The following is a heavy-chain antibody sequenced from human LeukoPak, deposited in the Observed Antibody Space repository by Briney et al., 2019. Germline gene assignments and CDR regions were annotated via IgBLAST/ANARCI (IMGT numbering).Heavy chain of an antibody. D-gene: IGHD5-18*01. CDR2: ISGSGGST. J-gene: IGHJ4*02. CDR3: AKVLVNRSCGYCFDY. CDR1: GFTFSSYA. Sequence: PGGSLRLSCAASGFTFSSYAMSWVRQAPGKGLEWVSAISGSGGSTYYADSVKGRFTISRDNSKNTLYLQMNSLRAEDTAVYYCAKVLVNRSCGYCFDYWGQGTLVTVSS. V-gene: IGHV3-23*01.